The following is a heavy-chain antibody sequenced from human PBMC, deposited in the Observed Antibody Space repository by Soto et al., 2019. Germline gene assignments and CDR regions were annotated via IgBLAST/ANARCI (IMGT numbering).Heavy chain of an antibody. CDR1: GFTFSSYS. CDR3: ARVGPASSSYGTAV. CDR2: ISSSSSYI. Sequence: EVQLVESGGGVVKPWGSLRLSCAASGFTFSSYSMNWVRQAPGKGLEWFSSISSSSSYIYYADSVKGRFTISRDNAKNSLYLQMKSLSASDTAVYDCARVGPASSSYGTAVGVQETTVNVTS. J-gene: IGHJ6*02. D-gene: IGHD2-2*01. V-gene: IGHV3-21*01.